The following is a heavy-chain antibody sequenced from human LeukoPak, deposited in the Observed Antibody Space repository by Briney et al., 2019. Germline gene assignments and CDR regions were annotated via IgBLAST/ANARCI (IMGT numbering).Heavy chain of an antibody. V-gene: IGHV3-21*01. CDR2: ISSSSSYI. J-gene: IGHJ4*02. Sequence: GGSLRLSCAASGFTFSSYSMNWVRQAPGKGLEWVSSISSSSSYIYYADSVKGRFTISRDNAKNSQYLQMNSLRAEDTAVYYCARDDGVYYDSSGYPFDYWGQGTLVTVSS. CDR3: ARDDGVYYDSSGYPFDY. CDR1: GFTFSSYS. D-gene: IGHD3-22*01.